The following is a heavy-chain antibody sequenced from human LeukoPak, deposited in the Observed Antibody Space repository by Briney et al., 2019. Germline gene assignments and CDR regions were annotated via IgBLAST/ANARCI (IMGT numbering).Heavy chain of an antibody. V-gene: IGHV3-66*01. D-gene: IGHD4-17*01. CDR3: ASLPNYGDYYYYYYGMDV. CDR2: IYSGGST. CDR1: GFTVSSNY. Sequence: GGSLRLSCAASGFTVSSNYMSWARQAPGKGLEWVSVIYSGGSTYYADSVKGRFTISRDNSKNTLYLQMNSLRAEDTAVYYCASLPNYGDYYYYYYGMDVWGQGTTVTVSS. J-gene: IGHJ6*02.